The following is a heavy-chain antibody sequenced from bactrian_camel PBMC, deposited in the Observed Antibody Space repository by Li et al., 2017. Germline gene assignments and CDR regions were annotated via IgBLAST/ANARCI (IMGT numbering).Heavy chain of an antibody. Sequence: VQLVESGGGSVQAGGSLTISCVASGSIWYSRYCMGWFRQAPGKEREAIASINSEALTNYADSVKGRFTVSKDDAKNTLYLQMSSPKADDTATYYCAAAHGGERDCIYGRWSSAYAYWGQGTQVTVSS. CDR1: GSIWYSRYC. CDR2: INSEALT. J-gene: IGHJ4*01. D-gene: IGHD1*01. CDR3: AAAHGGERDCIYGRWSSAYAY. V-gene: IGHV3S67*01.